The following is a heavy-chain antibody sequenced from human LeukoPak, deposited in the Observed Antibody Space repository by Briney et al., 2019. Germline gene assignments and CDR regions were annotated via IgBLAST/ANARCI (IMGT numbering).Heavy chain of an antibody. Sequence: PSETLSLTCTVSGGSISSSSYYWGWIRQPPGKGLEWIGSIYYSGSTYYNPSLKSRVTISVDTSKNQFSLKLSSVTAADTAVYYCARQRGQYWGQGTLVTVSS. D-gene: IGHD3-10*01. J-gene: IGHJ4*02. CDR2: IYYSGST. V-gene: IGHV4-39*01. CDR1: GGSISSSSYY. CDR3: ARQRGQY.